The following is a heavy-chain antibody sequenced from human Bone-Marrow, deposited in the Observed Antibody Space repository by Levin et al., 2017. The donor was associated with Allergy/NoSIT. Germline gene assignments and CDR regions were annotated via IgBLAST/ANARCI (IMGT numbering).Heavy chain of an antibody. CDR1: GGSFSGYY. Sequence: SETLSLTCAVYGGSFSGYYWSWIRQPPGKGLEWIGEINHSGSTNYNPSLKSRVTISVDTSKNQFSLKLSSVTAADTAVYYCARLTTPVAGTAPDSYYFDYWGQGTLVTVSS. CDR3: ARLTTPVAGTAPDSYYFDY. CDR2: INHSGST. V-gene: IGHV4-34*01. J-gene: IGHJ4*02. D-gene: IGHD6-19*01.